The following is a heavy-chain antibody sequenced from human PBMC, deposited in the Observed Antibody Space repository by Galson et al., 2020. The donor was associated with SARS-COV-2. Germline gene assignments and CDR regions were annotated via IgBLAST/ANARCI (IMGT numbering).Heavy chain of an antibody. Sequence: GGSLRLYCAAYGVTFSGYAMHWVRQPPGEGLEWVTTISYDGAERTYADTVEGRFAISRDNSGNTVYLPMNSLRVEDTGLYYCARDKNYHDSGIPMGTLLHWGQGSLVTVSS. D-gene: IGHD3-10*01. V-gene: IGHV3-30*09. J-gene: IGHJ4*02. CDR2: ISYDGAER. CDR3: ARDKNYHDSGIPMGTLLH. CDR1: GVTFSGYA.